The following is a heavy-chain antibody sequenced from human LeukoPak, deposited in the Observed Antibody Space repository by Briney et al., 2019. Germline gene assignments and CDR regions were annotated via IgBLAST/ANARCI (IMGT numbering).Heavy chain of an antibody. V-gene: IGHV3-30*18. Sequence: GGSLRLSCAASGFTFSSHGMHWVRQAPGKGLEWVAVISYDGSNKYYADSVKGRFTISRDNSKNTLYLQMNSLRAEDTAVYYCAKAAAAFDIWGQGTMVTVSS. CDR1: GFTFSSHG. CDR3: AKAAAAFDI. CDR2: ISYDGSNK. D-gene: IGHD6-25*01. J-gene: IGHJ3*02.